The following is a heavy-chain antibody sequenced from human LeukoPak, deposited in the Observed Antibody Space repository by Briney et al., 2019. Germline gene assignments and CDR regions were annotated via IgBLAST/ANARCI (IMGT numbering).Heavy chain of an antibody. CDR3: ARDTPPGAKFDP. Sequence: SETLSLTCAVYGGSFSGYYWSWIRQPPGKGLEWIGEINHSGSTNYNPSLKSRVTISVDTSKNQFSLKLSSVTAADTAVYYCARDTPPGAKFDPWGQGTLVTVSS. CDR2: INHSGST. D-gene: IGHD7-27*01. J-gene: IGHJ5*02. CDR1: GGSFSGYY. V-gene: IGHV4-34*01.